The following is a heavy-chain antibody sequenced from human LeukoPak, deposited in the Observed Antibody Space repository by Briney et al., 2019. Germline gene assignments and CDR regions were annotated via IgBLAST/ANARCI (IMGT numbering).Heavy chain of an antibody. CDR2: IYYSGST. D-gene: IGHD3-22*01. V-gene: IGHV4-4*02. CDR3: ARYRSSGLDY. J-gene: IGHJ4*02. Sequence: SETLSLTCAVSGGSISSSNWWGWVRQPPGKGLEWIGRIYYSGSTYYNPSLKSRVTISVDTSKNQFSLKLSSVTAADTAVYYCARYRSSGLDYWGQGTLVTVSS. CDR1: GGSISSSNW.